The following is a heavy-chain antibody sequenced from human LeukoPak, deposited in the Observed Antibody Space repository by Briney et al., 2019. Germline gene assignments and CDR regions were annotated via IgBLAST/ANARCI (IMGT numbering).Heavy chain of an antibody. CDR1: GFTFSSYA. J-gene: IGHJ4*02. D-gene: IGHD3-22*01. CDR3: AKARTPSAYYYDSSGYYGGFDY. V-gene: IGHV3-23*01. CDR2: ISGSGGST. Sequence: PGGSLRLSCAASGFTFSSYAMSWVRQAPGKGLEWVSAISGSGGSTYYADSVKGRFTISRDNSKNTLYPQMNSLRAEDTAVYYCAKARTPSAYYYDSSGYYGGFDYWGQGTLVTVSS.